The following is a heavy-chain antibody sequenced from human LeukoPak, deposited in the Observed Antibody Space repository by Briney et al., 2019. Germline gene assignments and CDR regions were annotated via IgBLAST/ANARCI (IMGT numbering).Heavy chain of an antibody. CDR1: GYTFTSYD. Sequence: ASVNVSSKAAGYTFTSYDMHWVRHAPGQGLEWMGIINPSGGSTSYAQKFQGRVTMTSDMSTSTVYMELSSLRSEGTGVYYCVRDYYYDSSGYRWFDPWGEGTLVTVSS. J-gene: IGHJ5*02. V-gene: IGHV1-46*01. CDR2: INPSGGST. D-gene: IGHD3-22*01. CDR3: VRDYYYDSSGYRWFDP.